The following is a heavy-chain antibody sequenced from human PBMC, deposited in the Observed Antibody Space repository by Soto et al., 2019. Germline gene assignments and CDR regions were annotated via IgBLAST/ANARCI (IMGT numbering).Heavy chain of an antibody. J-gene: IGHJ5*02. CDR1: GGTFSSYA. V-gene: IGHV1-69*12. CDR3: ARDRGPSSGYYPYWFDP. CDR2: IIPIFGTA. Sequence: QVQLVQSGAEVKKPGSSVKVSCKASGGTFSSYAISWVRQAAGQGLEWMGEIIPIFGTANYAQKFQGRVTITADESTSTAYMALSSLRSEDTAVYYCARDRGPSSGYYPYWFDPWGQGTLVSVSS. D-gene: IGHD3-22*01.